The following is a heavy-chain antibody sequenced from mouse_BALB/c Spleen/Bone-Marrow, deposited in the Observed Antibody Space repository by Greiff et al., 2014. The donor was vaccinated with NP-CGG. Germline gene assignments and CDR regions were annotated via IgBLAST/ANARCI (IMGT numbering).Heavy chain of an antibody. J-gene: IGHJ4*01. D-gene: IGHD1-1*01. V-gene: IGHV1S81*02. Sequence: QVQLQQPGAELVKPGASVKLSCKASGYTFTSYWMHWVIQRPGQGLEWIGEINPRSGRTNYDEKFKSRATLTVDKSSSTAYMQLSSLTSEDSAVYYCARGLYGAMDYWGQGTSVTVSS. CDR2: INPRSGRT. CDR1: GYTFTSYW. CDR3: ARGLYGAMDY.